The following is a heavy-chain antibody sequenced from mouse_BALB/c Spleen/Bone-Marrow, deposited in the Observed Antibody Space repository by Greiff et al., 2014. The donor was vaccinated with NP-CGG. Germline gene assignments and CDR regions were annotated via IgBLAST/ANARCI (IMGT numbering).Heavy chain of an antibody. V-gene: IGHV2-9*02. CDR1: GFSLTSYG. CDR3: ARDPVYDNYDAMDY. Sequence: QVQLQQSGPGLVAPSQSLSITCTVSGFSLTSYGVHWFRQPPGKGLEWLGVIWAGGSTNYNSALMSRLSISKDNSKSQVFLKMNSLQTDDTAMYYCARDPVYDNYDAMDYWGQGTSVTVSS. CDR2: IWAGGST. D-gene: IGHD2-3*01. J-gene: IGHJ4*01.